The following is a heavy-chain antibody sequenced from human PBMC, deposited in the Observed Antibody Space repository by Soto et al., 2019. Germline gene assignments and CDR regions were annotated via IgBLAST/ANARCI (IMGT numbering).Heavy chain of an antibody. V-gene: IGHV5-51*01. CDR3: ARLVGAYDSYFDH. D-gene: IGHD5-12*01. CDR2: IYPGDSET. CDR1: GYDFARTW. J-gene: IGHJ4*02. Sequence: GESLKISCKASGYDFARTWIGWVRQLPGKGLGWRGIIYPGDSETSYSPSFRGQVTFSVDMSISTAYLQWSSLKTSDIAIYYCARLVGAYDSYFDHWGQGTRVTVSS.